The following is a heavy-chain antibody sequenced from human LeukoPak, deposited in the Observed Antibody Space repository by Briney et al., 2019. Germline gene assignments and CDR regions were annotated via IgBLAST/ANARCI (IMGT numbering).Heavy chain of an antibody. CDR3: AREVSFMVRGVIRISTSFDP. CDR2: ISAYNGNT. Sequence: ASVKVSCKASGYTFTSYGISWVRQAPGQGLEWMGWISAYNGNTNYAQKLQGRVTMTTDTSTSTAYMELRSLRSDDTAVYYCAREVSFMVRGVIRISTSFDPWGQGTLVTVSS. CDR1: GYTFTSYG. V-gene: IGHV1-18*01. J-gene: IGHJ5*02. D-gene: IGHD3-10*01.